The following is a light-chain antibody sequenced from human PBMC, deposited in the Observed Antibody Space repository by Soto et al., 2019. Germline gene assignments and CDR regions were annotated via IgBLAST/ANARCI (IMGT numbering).Light chain of an antibody. CDR3: NSYTSSSTYV. V-gene: IGLV2-14*03. Sequence: QSALNQPASVSGSPGQSIAISCTGTSSDVGNYNYVSWYQQHPGKAPKLMIYDVSNRPSGVSNRFSGSKSGNTASLTISGLQPEDEADYYCNSYTSSSTYVFGTGTKLTVL. J-gene: IGLJ1*01. CDR2: DVS. CDR1: SSDVGNYNY.